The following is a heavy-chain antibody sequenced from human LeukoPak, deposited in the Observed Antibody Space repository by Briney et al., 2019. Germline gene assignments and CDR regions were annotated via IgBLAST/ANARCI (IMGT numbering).Heavy chain of an antibody. V-gene: IGHV4-61*02. CDR3: ASSAYYDSSGYFDY. J-gene: IGHJ4*02. CDR2: IYTSGST. D-gene: IGHD3-22*01. Sequence: SETLSLTCTVSGGSISSGSYYWSRIRQPAGKGLEWIGRIYTSGSTNYNPSLKSRVTISVDTSKNQFSLKLSSVTAADTAVYYCASSAYYDSSGYFDYWGQGTLVTVSS. CDR1: GGSISSGSYY.